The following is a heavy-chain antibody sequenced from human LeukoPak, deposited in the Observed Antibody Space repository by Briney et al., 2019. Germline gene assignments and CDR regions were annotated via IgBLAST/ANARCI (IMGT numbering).Heavy chain of an antibody. Sequence: GASVKVSCKPSGYSFPRNSISWVRQAPGQGLEWMGWISANSGYTNYAQKFQDRVTLTTDTSTSTAYMELRSLRSDDTAVYYCARDVNYAFDYWGQGTLVTVSS. D-gene: IGHD3-16*01. J-gene: IGHJ4*02. CDR1: GYSFPRNS. CDR2: ISANSGYT. V-gene: IGHV1-18*01. CDR3: ARDVNYAFDY.